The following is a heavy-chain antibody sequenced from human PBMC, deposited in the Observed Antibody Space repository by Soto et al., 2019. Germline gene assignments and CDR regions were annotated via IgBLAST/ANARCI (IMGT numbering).Heavy chain of an antibody. V-gene: IGHV3-30-3*01. D-gene: IGHD1-7*01. CDR3: AILPGTTDFDD. CDR2: ISYDGSNK. Sequence: GGSLRLSCAASGFTFSSYAMHWVRQAPGKGLEWVAVISYDGSNKYYADSVKGRFTISRDNSKNTLYLQMNSLRAEDTAVYYCAILPGTTDFDDWGQGTLVTVSS. J-gene: IGHJ4*02. CDR1: GFTFSSYA.